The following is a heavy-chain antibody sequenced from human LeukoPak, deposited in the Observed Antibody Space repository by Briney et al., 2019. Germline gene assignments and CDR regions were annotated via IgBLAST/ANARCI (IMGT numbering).Heavy chain of an antibody. CDR1: GGSFSGYY. Sequence: PSETLSLTCAVYGGSFSGYYWSWIRQPPGKGLEWIGYIYYSGSTYYNPSLKSRVTISVDTSKNQFSLKLSSVTAADTAVYYCARAGEDDYWGQGTLVTVSS. CDR3: ARAGEDDY. D-gene: IGHD2-21*01. V-gene: IGHV4-30-4*08. J-gene: IGHJ4*02. CDR2: IYYSGST.